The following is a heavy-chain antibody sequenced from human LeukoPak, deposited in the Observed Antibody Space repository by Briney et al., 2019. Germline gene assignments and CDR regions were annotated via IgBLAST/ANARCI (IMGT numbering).Heavy chain of an antibody. CDR2: VNSDGRFT. J-gene: IGHJ5*02. V-gene: IGHV3-74*03. CDR3: VRSDWFDN. CDR1: GFFFSNYG. Sequence: WGSLTLSCAASGFFFSNYGMHWVRQAPGKGLVWVSRVNSDGRFTKYADSVKGRFTISRDNAKNTLYLQMNSLRAEDTAMYYCVRSDWFDNWGQVTVATVSS.